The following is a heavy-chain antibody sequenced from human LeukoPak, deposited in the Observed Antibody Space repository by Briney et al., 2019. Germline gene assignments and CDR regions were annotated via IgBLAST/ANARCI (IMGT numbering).Heavy chain of an antibody. J-gene: IGHJ4*02. CDR2: INHSGST. CDR1: GGSFSGYY. V-gene: IGHV4-34*01. D-gene: IGHD3-22*01. Sequence: SETLSLTCAVYGGSFSGYYWSWIRQPPGKGLEWIGEINHSGSTNYNPSLKSRVTISVDTSKNQFSLKLSSVTAADTAVYYCARRSFLGIVVVAPFDYWGQGTLVTVSS. CDR3: ARRSFLGIVVVAPFDY.